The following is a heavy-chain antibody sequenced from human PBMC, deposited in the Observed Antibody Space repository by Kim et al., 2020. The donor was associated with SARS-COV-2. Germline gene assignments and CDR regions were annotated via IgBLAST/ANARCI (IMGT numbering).Heavy chain of an antibody. CDR2: INPSGGST. D-gene: IGHD3-10*01. V-gene: IGHV1-46*01. CDR1: GYTFTSYY. Sequence: ASVKVSCKASGYTFTSYYMHWVRQAPGQGLEWMGIINPSGGSTSYAQKFQGRVTMTRDTSTSTVYMELSSLRSEDTAVYYCARAMRSGRGANWFDPWGQGTLVTVSS. CDR3: ARAMRSGRGANWFDP. J-gene: IGHJ5*02.